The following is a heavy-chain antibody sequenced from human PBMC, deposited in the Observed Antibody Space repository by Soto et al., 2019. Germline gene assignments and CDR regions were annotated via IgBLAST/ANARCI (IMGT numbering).Heavy chain of an antibody. D-gene: IGHD1-26*01. Sequence: KTSETLSLTCAVSGYSISSTYYWGWIRQPPGEGLEWIGSIHHAGSTYYSPSLASRATMSVDTSNNQFSLRLSSMTAADTAMYYCTRIVGAMNIDTWGQGTLVTVSS. V-gene: IGHV4-38-2*01. J-gene: IGHJ5*02. CDR1: GYSISSTYY. CDR3: TRIVGAMNIDT. CDR2: IHHAGST.